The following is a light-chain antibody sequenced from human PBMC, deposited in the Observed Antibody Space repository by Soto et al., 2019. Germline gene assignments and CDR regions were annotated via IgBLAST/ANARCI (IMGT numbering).Light chain of an antibody. CDR1: SSNIGAGYD. J-gene: IGLJ1*01. CDR3: QYYDSGLSRSGV. V-gene: IGLV1-40*01. Sequence: QSVLTQPPSVSGAPGQRVTISCTGSSSNIGAGYDVPWYQQLPGTAPKLLIYGNSNRPSGVPDRFSGSKSGTSASPAITGLQAEDAADYYCQYYDSGLSRSGVFGTGTKLTVL. CDR2: GNS.